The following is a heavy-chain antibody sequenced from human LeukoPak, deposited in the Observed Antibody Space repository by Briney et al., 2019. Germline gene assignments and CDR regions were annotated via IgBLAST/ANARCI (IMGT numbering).Heavy chain of an antibody. J-gene: IGHJ4*02. D-gene: IGHD1-26*01. V-gene: IGHV3-30*18. CDR3: AKGPWELLTVYYFDY. Sequence: PGRSLRLSCAASGFTFSSYGMHWVRQAPGKGLEWVAVISYDGSNKYYADSVKGRFTISRDNSKNTLYLQMNSLRAEDTAVYYCAKGPWELLTVYYFDYWGQGTLVTVSS. CDR1: GFTFSSYG. CDR2: ISYDGSNK.